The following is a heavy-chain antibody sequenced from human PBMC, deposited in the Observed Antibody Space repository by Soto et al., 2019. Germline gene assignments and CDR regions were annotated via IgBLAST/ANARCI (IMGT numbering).Heavy chain of an antibody. D-gene: IGHD2-2*01. V-gene: IGHV1-18*01. CDR1: GYTFTSYG. Sequence: ASVKVSCKASGYTFTSYGISWVRQAPGQGLEWVGWISAYNGNTNYAQKLQGRVTMTTDTSTSTAYMELRSLRSDDTAVYYCARAGIVVVPAASYYYYYYYMDVWGKGTTVTVSS. CDR2: ISAYNGNT. CDR3: ARAGIVVVPAASYYYYYYYMDV. J-gene: IGHJ6*03.